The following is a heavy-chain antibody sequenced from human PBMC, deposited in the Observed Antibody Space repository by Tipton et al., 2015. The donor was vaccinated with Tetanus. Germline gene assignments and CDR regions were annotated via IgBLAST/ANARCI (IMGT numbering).Heavy chain of an antibody. V-gene: IGHV3-7*01. J-gene: IGHJ4*02. CDR1: GFTFSNYW. Sequence: SGFTFSNYWMHGVRQAPGKGLEWVANIRQDGSEKYYSDSVKGRFTISRDNAKSSLYLQMNSLRVEDMAVYYCARDMDYWGQGTLVTVSS. CDR3: ARDMDY. CDR2: IRQDGSEK.